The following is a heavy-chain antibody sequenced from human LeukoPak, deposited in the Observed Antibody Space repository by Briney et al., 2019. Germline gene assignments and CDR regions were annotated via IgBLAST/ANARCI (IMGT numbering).Heavy chain of an antibody. D-gene: IGHD6-13*01. CDR2: INAGNGNT. CDR3: ARGGRVNRIAAAGTFDY. CDR1: GCTFTTFA. Sequence: ASVKVSCKASGCTFTTFAIHWVRQVPGQSLEWMGWINAGNGNTKYSQNFQGRVTMTTDTSTSTAYMELRSLRSDDTAVYYCARGGRVNRIAAAGTFDYWGQGTLVTVSS. J-gene: IGHJ4*02. V-gene: IGHV1-3*01.